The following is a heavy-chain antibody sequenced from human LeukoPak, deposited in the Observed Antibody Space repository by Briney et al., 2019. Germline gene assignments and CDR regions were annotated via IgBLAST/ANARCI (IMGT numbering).Heavy chain of an antibody. V-gene: IGHV3-21*01. CDR3: ARDLIDFWSGYYYYFDY. CDR2: ISSSSSYI. CDR1: GFIFSSYS. Sequence: GGSLRLSCAASGFIFSSYSMNWVRQAPGKGLEWVSSISSSSSYIYYADSVKGRFTISRDNAKNSLYLQMNSLRAEDTAVYYCARDLIDFWSGYYYYFDYWGQGTLVTVSS. J-gene: IGHJ4*02. D-gene: IGHD3-3*01.